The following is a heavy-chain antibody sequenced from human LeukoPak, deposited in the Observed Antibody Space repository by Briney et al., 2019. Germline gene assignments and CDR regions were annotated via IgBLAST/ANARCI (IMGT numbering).Heavy chain of an antibody. CDR2: IYSGGST. CDR3: ARDGITIFGVVTYDY. D-gene: IGHD3-3*01. V-gene: IGHV3-66*02. J-gene: IGHJ4*02. Sequence: GGSLRLSCAASGFTVSSNYMSCVRQAPGKGLEWVSVIYSGGSTYYADSVKGRFTISRDNSKNTLYLQMNSLRAEDTAVYYCARDGITIFGVVTYDYWGQGTLVTVSS. CDR1: GFTVSSNY.